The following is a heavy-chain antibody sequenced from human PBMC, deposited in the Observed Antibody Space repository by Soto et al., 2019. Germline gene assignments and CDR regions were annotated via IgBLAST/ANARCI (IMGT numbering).Heavy chain of an antibody. Sequence: SPTLSLTCAISGDSVSSNSAAWNWIRQSPSRGLEWLGRTYYRSKWYNDYAVSVKSRITINPDTSKNQFSLQLNSVTPEYTAVYYCARGQYQLLEDYYYYMDVWGKGTTVTVSS. CDR2: TYYRSKWYN. CDR3: ARGQYQLLEDYYYYMDV. D-gene: IGHD2-2*01. J-gene: IGHJ6*03. V-gene: IGHV6-1*01. CDR1: GDSVSSNSAA.